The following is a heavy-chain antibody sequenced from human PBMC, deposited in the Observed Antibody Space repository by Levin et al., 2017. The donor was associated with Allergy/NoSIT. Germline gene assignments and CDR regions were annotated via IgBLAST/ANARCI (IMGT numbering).Heavy chain of an antibody. V-gene: IGHV7-4-1*02. CDR1: GYTFTSYA. D-gene: IGHD2-2*01. CDR2: INTNTGNP. Sequence: AASVKVSCKASGYTFTSYAMNWVRQAPGQGLEWMGWINTNTGNPTYAQGFTGRFVFSLDTSVSTAYLQISSLKAEDTAVYYCARGGYCSSTSCYGWFDPWGQGTLVTVSS. J-gene: IGHJ5*02. CDR3: ARGGYCSSTSCYGWFDP.